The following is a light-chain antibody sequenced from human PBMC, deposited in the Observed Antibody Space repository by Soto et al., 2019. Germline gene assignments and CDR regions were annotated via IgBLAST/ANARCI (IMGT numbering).Light chain of an antibody. J-gene: IGKJ5*01. CDR1: QSVSSY. CDR3: QQRASWVT. V-gene: IGKV3-11*01. CDR2: DAS. Sequence: EIVLTQSPATLSLSPGERATLSCRASQSVSSYLAWFQQKPGQAPRLLIYDASIRATGIPARFSGSGSETDFPLTISSLEPEDFAVYYCQQRASWVTFGQGTRLESK.